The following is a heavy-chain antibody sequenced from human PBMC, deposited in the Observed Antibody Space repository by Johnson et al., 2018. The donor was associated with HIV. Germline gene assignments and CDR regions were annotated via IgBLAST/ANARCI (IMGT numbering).Heavy chain of an antibody. V-gene: IGHV3-23*04. J-gene: IGHJ3*02. CDR1: GFTFSNYA. CDR2: ITGSGGST. CDR3: ARGWQQRAFDI. D-gene: IGHD6-13*01. Sequence: MQLVESGGGLVQPGGSLRLSCVASGFTFSNYAMSWVRQAPGKGLEWVSAITGSGGSTYYADSVKGRFTISRDNSKNTLYLQMNSLRAEDTAVYYCARGWQQRAFDIWGQGTMVTVSS.